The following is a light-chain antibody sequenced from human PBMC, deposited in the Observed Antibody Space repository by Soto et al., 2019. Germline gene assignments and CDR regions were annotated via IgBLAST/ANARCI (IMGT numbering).Light chain of an antibody. CDR2: DVT. J-gene: IGLJ3*02. V-gene: IGLV2-14*03. Sequence: QSVLTQPASVSGSPGQSITISCTGTSSDIGRYNYVAWFQQHPGKAPRLMIYDVTNRPSGLSNRFSGSKSGNTASLTISGLQAEDEADYYCSSYSTSGSWVFGGGTQLTVL. CDR1: SSDIGRYNY. CDR3: SSYSTSGSWV.